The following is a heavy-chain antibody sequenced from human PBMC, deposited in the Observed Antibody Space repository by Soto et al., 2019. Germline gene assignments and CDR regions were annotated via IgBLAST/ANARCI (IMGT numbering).Heavy chain of an antibody. CDR1: GFVFNMYW. J-gene: IGHJ4*02. V-gene: IGHV3-74*01. D-gene: IGHD3-10*01. Sequence: GWSLRLSCAAPGFVFNMYWMHWVRQVPGEGPEWVTRINDDGTRTDYADSAKGRFTISRDKAKDILYLQMNALRVDDTAVYYCIRGHRPSSVGTGAFWGQGTLVTVSS. CDR2: INDDGTRT. CDR3: IRGHRPSSVGTGAF.